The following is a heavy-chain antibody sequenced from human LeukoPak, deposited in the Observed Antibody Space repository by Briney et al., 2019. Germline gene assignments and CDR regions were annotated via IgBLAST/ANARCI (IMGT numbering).Heavy chain of an antibody. V-gene: IGHV3-53*05. CDR2: IYSGGST. CDR1: GFTVSSNY. CDR3: AKELGFRRDYFDY. J-gene: IGHJ4*02. D-gene: IGHD1-14*01. Sequence: QPGGSLRLSCAASGFTVSSNYMSWVRQAPGKGLEWVSVIYSGGSTDYADSVKGRFTISRDNSRNTLYLQMNSLRAEDTAVYFCAKELGFRRDYFDYWGQGTLVTVSS.